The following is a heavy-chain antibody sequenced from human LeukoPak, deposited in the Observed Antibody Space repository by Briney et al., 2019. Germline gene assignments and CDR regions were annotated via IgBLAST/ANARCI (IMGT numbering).Heavy chain of an antibody. CDR2: ISGSGGST. V-gene: IGHV3-23*01. D-gene: IGHD3-22*01. CDR1: GFTFSSYA. J-gene: IGHJ5*02. CDR3: ATDITLSP. Sequence: GGSLRLSCAASGFTFSSYAMSWVRQAPGKGLEWVSAISGSGGSTYYADSVKGRFTISRDNAKNSLYLQMNSLRVEDTAVYYCATDITLSPWGQGTLVTVSS.